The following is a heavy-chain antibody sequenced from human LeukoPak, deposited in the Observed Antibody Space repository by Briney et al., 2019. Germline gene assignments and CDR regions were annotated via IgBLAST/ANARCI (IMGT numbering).Heavy chain of an antibody. CDR1: GYTFTGYY. D-gene: IGHD6-13*01. J-gene: IGHJ4*02. V-gene: IGHV1-2*06. Sequence: ASVKVSCKASGYTFTGYYMHWVRQAPGQGLEWMGRINPNSGGTNYAQKFQGRVTMTRDTSISTAYMELSSLRSEDTAVYYCARVGRSSSFFDYWGQGTLVTVSS. CDR3: ARVGRSSSFFDY. CDR2: INPNSGGT.